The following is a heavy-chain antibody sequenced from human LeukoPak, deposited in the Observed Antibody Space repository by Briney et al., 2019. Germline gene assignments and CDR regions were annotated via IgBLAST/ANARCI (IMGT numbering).Heavy chain of an antibody. CDR1: GYTFTNYG. Sequence: ASVKVSCKASGYTFTNYGLSWVRQAPGQGLEWMGWISPYNGNTNYAQKLQGRVTMTTDTSTSTAYMELSSLRSEDTAVYYCARAPHCSSPSCYLGAFDIWGQGTMVTVSS. CDR2: ISPYNGNT. D-gene: IGHD2-2*01. V-gene: IGHV1-18*01. J-gene: IGHJ3*02. CDR3: ARAPHCSSPSCYLGAFDI.